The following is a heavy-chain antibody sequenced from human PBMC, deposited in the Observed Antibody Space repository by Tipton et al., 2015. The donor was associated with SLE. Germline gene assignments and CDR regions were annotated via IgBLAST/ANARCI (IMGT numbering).Heavy chain of an antibody. J-gene: IGHJ6*03. Sequence: TLSLTCAVSGGSFTMYYWSWIRQSPGKGLEWIGEINHSGSTNYNPSLKARVTLSADTSKNQFSLTLSSVTAADTAVYYCASGNYYYMDVWGKGTTVTVSS. CDR3: ASGNYYYMDV. V-gene: IGHV4-34*01. CDR2: INHSGST. CDR1: GGSFTMYY.